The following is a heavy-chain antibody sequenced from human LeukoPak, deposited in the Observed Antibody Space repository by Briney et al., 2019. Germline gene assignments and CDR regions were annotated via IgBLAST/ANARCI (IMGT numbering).Heavy chain of an antibody. Sequence: GGSLRLSCAASGFSFSSYEMNWVRQAPGKGLEWVSYIGSRGTYYADSVKGRFTISRDNAKNSLYLQLNSLRVDDTAVHYCVRGRLDWGQGTLVTVSS. CDR3: VRGRLD. D-gene: IGHD2-21*01. CDR1: GFSFSSYE. J-gene: IGHJ4*02. V-gene: IGHV3-48*03. CDR2: IGSRGT.